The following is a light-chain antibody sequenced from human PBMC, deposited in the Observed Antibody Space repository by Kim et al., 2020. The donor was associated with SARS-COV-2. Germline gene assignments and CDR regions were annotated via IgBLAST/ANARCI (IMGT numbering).Light chain of an antibody. CDR1: QGTGSS. V-gene: IGKV1-9*01. J-gene: IGKJ5*01. CDR3: QQLEYYPIT. CDR2: AAS. Sequence: TSVGVISTTSCPARQGTGSSLAPYQQKPGKAPKVRVYAASTLQSGVPSRFSCSGSAKDFTLTTASLQPEDFATYYCQQLEYYPITFGQGTRLEIK.